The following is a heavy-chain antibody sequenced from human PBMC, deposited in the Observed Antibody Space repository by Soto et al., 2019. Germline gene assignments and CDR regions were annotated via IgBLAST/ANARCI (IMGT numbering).Heavy chain of an antibody. CDR1: VYSISIGYY. Sequence: SETLSVTCAMSVYSISIGYYWGWLRQPPVKGLECIASIYHGGSTYYNPSLNSRVTLSIDMTNNHVSLILNSVTAADTAVYYCARVGPWVPYYYDSSPYNFENWFDPWGQGTMVTVSS. J-gene: IGHJ5*02. CDR2: IYHGGST. CDR3: ARVGPWVPYYYDSSPYNFENWFDP. V-gene: IGHV4-38-2*01. D-gene: IGHD3-22*01.